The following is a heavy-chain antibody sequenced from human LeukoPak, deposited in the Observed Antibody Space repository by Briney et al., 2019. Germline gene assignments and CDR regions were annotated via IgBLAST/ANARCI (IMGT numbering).Heavy chain of an antibody. CDR3: ARDPGY. J-gene: IGHJ4*02. V-gene: IGHV4-34*01. CDR2: INHSGST. Sequence: SETLSLTCAVYGGSFSGYYWSWIRQPPGKGLEWIGEINHSGSTNYNPSLKSRVTISVDTSKNQFSLKLSSVTAADTAVYYCARDPGYWGQGTLVTVSS. CDR1: GGSFSGYY.